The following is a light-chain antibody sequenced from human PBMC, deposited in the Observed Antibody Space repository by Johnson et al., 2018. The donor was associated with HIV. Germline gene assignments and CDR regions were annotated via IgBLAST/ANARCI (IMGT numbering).Light chain of an antibody. CDR2: ENN. Sequence: QSVLTQPPSVSAAPGQKVSISCSGSSSNIESNSVSWYQQFPGTAPKVLIYENNKRPSGIPDRFSGSKSGTSATLVLTGLQTGDEADYYCGTWDSSLRAGFFGTGTKVTVL. CDR3: GTWDSSLRAGF. J-gene: IGLJ1*01. CDR1: SSNIESNS. V-gene: IGLV1-51*02.